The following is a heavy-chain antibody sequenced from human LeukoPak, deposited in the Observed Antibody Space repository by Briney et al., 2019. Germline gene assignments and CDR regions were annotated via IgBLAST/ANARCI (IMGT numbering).Heavy chain of an antibody. Sequence: PGGSLRLSCAASGFTFSSYEMNWVRQAPGKGLEWVSYISSSGSTIYYADSVKGRFTISRDNAKNSLYLQMNSLRAEDTAVYYCARELGYSFDYWGQGTLVTVSS. CDR3: ARELGYSFDY. CDR2: ISSSGSTI. D-gene: IGHD2-15*01. CDR1: GFTFSSYE. J-gene: IGHJ4*02. V-gene: IGHV3-48*03.